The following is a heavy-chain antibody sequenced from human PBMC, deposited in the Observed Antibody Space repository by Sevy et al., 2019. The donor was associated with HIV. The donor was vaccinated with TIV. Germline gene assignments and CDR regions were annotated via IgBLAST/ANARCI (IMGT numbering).Heavy chain of an antibody. CDR3: TIDGLFDP. J-gene: IGHJ5*02. Sequence: GGSLRLSCAASGFTFSIAWMSWVRQTPGKGLEWVGRIKSKTDGGTTDYAAPVKGRFTISRDDSKNTLYLQMNNLKTEDTDLYYCTIDGLFDPWGQGTLVTVSS. CDR2: IKSKTDGGTT. CDR1: GFTFSIAW. D-gene: IGHD3-16*02. V-gene: IGHV3-15*01.